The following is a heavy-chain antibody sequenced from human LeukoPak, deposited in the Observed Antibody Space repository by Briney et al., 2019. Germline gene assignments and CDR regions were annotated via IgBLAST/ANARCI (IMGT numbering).Heavy chain of an antibody. D-gene: IGHD3-3*01. J-gene: IGHJ5*02. Sequence: GASVKVSCKASGYTFTSYYMHWVRRAPGQGLEWMGIINPSGGSTSYAQRFQGRVTMTRDMSTSTVYMELSSLRSEDTAVYYCARSSGAYDFWSGPGAWGQGTLVTVSS. CDR2: INPSGGST. CDR1: GYTFTSYY. CDR3: ARSSGAYDFWSGPGA. V-gene: IGHV1-46*01.